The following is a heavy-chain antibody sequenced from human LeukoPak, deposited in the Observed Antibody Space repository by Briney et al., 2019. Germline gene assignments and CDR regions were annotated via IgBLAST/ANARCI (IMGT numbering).Heavy chain of an antibody. V-gene: IGHV3-21*04. D-gene: IGHD3-10*01. Sequence: GGSLRLSCAASGFTLSSSAMNWVRQAPGKGLEWVSSINNVGSHIYYAGSVKGRFTISRDNTKNSVHLQMNSLRAEDTAVYYCARVVHYGSGPAVGWGQGTLVTVSS. CDR1: GFTLSSSA. J-gene: IGHJ4*02. CDR3: ARVVHYGSGPAVG. CDR2: INNVGSHI.